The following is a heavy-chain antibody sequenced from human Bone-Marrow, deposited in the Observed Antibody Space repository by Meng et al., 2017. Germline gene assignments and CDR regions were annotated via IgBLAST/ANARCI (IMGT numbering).Heavy chain of an antibody. Sequence: GESLKISCAASGFTFSSYAMSWVRQAPGKGLEWVSAISGSGGSTYYADSVKGRFTISRDNSKNTLYLQMNSLRAEDTAVYYCARDSSVIPSVVLEDAFDIWGQGTMVTVSS. V-gene: IGHV3-23*01. CDR1: GFTFSSYA. D-gene: IGHD2-15*01. CDR2: ISGSGGST. J-gene: IGHJ3*02. CDR3: ARDSSVIPSVVLEDAFDI.